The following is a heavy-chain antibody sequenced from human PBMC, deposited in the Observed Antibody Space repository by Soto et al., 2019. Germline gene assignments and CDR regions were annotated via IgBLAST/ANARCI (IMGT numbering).Heavy chain of an antibody. V-gene: IGHV4-31*03. Sequence: SETLSLTCFVSGYSISAGGYYWSWIRHHPGKGLEWIGSFYSSGSIIYNPSLRSRVSISGDTSSNQFSMSLTSVTAADTARYYCARMYSSGSGWFHPWGQGTLVTVSS. CDR1: GYSISAGGYY. CDR2: FYSSGSI. D-gene: IGHD6-19*01. CDR3: ARMYSSGSGWFHP. J-gene: IGHJ5*02.